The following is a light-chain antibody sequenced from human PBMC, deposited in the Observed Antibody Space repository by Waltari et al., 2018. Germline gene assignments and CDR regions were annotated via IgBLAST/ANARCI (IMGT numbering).Light chain of an antibody. CDR3: QHYNEHPLT. CDR1: QSVSSSY. J-gene: IGKJ4*01. V-gene: IGKV3-20*01. Sequence: EIVLTQSPGTLSLSPGERATLSCRASQSVSSSYLAWYQQKPGQAPRLLIYGASSRATGIPDRFSGSGSGTDFTLTISRLEPEDFAVYYCQHYNEHPLTFGGGTKVEIK. CDR2: GAS.